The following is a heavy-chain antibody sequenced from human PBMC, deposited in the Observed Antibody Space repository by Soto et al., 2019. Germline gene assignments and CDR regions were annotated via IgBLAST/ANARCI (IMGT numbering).Heavy chain of an antibody. CDR1: GFTFSDYY. CDR3: AKDGYCSGGSCYSGFPFFFDY. J-gene: IGHJ4*02. Sequence: PGGSLRLSCAASGFTFSDYYMSWIRQAPGKGLEWVSCISWNRVSIGYADSVKGRFTISRDNAKNSLYLQMNSLRVEDTAIYFCAKDGYCSGGSCYSGFPFFFDYWGLGTLVTVSS. CDR2: ISWNRVSI. D-gene: IGHD2-15*01. V-gene: IGHV3-9*01.